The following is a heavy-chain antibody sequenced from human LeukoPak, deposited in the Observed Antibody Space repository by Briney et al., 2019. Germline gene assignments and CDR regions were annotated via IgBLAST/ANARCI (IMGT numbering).Heavy chain of an antibody. V-gene: IGHV4-4*09. Sequence: SETLSLTCTVSGVSITSDYWSWIRQPPGKGLEWIGFLYTSGNTIYNPSLKSRVTISVDTSKNQFSLKLTSVTAADTAVYYCSRSSTYYGSFDPWGQGTLVTVSS. CDR2: LYTSGNT. D-gene: IGHD3-3*01. CDR1: GVSITSDY. CDR3: SRSSTYYGSFDP. J-gene: IGHJ5*02.